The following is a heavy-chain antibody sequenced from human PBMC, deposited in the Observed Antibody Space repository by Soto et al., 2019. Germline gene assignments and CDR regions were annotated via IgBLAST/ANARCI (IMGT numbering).Heavy chain of an antibody. CDR2: IYYSGST. Sequence: SETLSLTCAVSGGSISSGDYYWSWIRQPPGKGLEWIGYIYYSGSTYYNPSLKSRVTISVDTSKNQFSLKLSSVTAADTAVYYCARDLWGYCGTDCYPLDVWVQGTTVT. CDR1: GGSISSGDYY. J-gene: IGHJ6*02. D-gene: IGHD2-21*02. V-gene: IGHV4-30-4*01. CDR3: ARDLWGYCGTDCYPLDV.